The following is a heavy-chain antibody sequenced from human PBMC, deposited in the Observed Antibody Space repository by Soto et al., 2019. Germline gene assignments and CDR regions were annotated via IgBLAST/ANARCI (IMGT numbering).Heavy chain of an antibody. CDR3: ARGSRWEHTDAFDS. Sequence: GWPRRLCFAASGFMFSIYSIIRVRQAQGKGLEWVSYISSSGSSTYYGDSVKGRFTISRDNAKNSLYLQMNSLRDEDTAVYYCARGSRWEHTDAFDSWGQGTMVTVSS. CDR1: GFMFSIYS. V-gene: IGHV3-48*02. D-gene: IGHD1-26*01. CDR2: ISSSGSST. J-gene: IGHJ3*02.